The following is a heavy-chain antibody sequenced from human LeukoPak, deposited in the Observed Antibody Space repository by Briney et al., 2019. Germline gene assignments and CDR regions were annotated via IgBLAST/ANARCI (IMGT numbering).Heavy chain of an antibody. V-gene: IGHV3-30*04. CDR1: GFTFSGYA. CDR3: AKGTKAHILTAYMRDRWFDP. CDR2: ISYDGSNK. Sequence: GSLRLSCAASGFTFSGYAMHWVRQAPGKGLEWVAVISYDGSNKYYADSVKGRFTISRDNSKNTLYLQMNSLRAEDTAVYYCAKGTKAHILTAYMRDRWFDPWGQGTLVTVSS. D-gene: IGHD3-9*01. J-gene: IGHJ5*02.